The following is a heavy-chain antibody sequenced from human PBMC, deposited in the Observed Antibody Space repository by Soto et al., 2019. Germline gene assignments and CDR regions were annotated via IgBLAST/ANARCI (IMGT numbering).Heavy chain of an antibody. D-gene: IGHD5-12*01. Sequence: GXSVKVSCKASGATFSSYAISWVRQAPGQVLEWMGGXLRIVXKANDAQKLQGXGTITADXXTSTEYMELSSLRYEDKDVYYCARGEMATIFEIWGKGTMVTV. CDR1: GATFSSYA. V-gene: IGHV1-69*01. J-gene: IGHJ3*02. CDR3: ARGEMATIFEI. CDR2: XLRIVXKA.